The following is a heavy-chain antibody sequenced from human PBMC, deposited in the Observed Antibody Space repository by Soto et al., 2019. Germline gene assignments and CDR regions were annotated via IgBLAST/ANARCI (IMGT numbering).Heavy chain of an antibody. CDR2: IYWDDDK. CDR3: AHSYAYYDFWSGYRSAIFDY. V-gene: IGHV2-5*02. J-gene: IGHJ4*02. D-gene: IGHD3-3*01. Sequence: QITLKESGPTLVKPTQTLTLTCTFSGFSLSTSGVGVGWIRQPPGKALEWLALIYWDDDKRYSPSLKSRLTIPKDTSKNQVVLTMTNMDPVDTATYYCAHSYAYYDFWSGYRSAIFDYWGQGTLVTVSS. CDR1: GFSLSTSGVG.